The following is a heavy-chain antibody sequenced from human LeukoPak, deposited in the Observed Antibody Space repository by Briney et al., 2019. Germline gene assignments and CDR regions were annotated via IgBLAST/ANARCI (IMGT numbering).Heavy chain of an antibody. CDR3: AQEVGTLVFDY. V-gene: IGHV3-7*03. Sequence: GGPLRLSCAASGFTFSNYWMNWVRQAPGKGLEWVANIKQDGSQKYYVDSVKGRFTISRDNSKNTLYLQMNSLRVEDTAVYYCAQEVGTLVFDYWGQGTLVTVSS. J-gene: IGHJ4*02. CDR1: GFTFSNYW. D-gene: IGHD2-21*02. CDR2: IKQDGSQK.